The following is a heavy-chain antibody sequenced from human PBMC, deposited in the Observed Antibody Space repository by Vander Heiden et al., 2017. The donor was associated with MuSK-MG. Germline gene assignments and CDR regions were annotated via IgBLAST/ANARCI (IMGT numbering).Heavy chain of an antibody. Sequence: QAQLQESGPGLVTPSQTLSLTCTVSGGPISSGGYCWSWVRQHRGEGLEWIGYIYYSRSTYYNPSRKSRVTISVDTSKNQFSLKLSSVTAADTAVYYCARWYYYDSSGNYFDYWGQGTLVTVSS. J-gene: IGHJ4*02. D-gene: IGHD3-22*01. V-gene: IGHV4-31*03. CDR1: GGPISSGGYC. CDR2: IYYSRST. CDR3: ARWYYYDSSGNYFDY.